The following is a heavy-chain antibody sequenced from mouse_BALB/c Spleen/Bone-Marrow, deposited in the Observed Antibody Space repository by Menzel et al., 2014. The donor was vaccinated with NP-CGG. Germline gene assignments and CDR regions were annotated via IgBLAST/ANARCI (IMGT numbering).Heavy chain of an antibody. CDR1: GFNIKDTY. Sequence: VQLQQSGAELVKPGASVKLSCTASGFNIKDTYMHWVMQRPEQGLEWIGRIDPANGNTKYDPKFQGKATITADTSSNTAYLRLSSLTSEDTAVYYCARYRYYGSSYAMDYWGQGNSVTVSS. J-gene: IGHJ4*01. D-gene: IGHD1-1*01. CDR3: ARYRYYGSSYAMDY. V-gene: IGHV14-3*02. CDR2: IDPANGNT.